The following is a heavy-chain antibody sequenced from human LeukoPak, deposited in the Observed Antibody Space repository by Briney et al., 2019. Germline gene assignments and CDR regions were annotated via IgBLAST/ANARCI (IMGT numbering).Heavy chain of an antibody. D-gene: IGHD1-26*01. CDR1: GFTFSSHS. Sequence: GGSPRLSCAASGFTFSSHSMNWVRQAPGRGLEWVSYITSSSSPMYYADSVKGRFTISRDNAKNSLYLQMNSLRAEDTAVYYCARDLVGTSGANWGQGTLVTVSS. V-gene: IGHV3-48*01. CDR3: ARDLVGTSGAN. J-gene: IGHJ4*02. CDR2: ITSSSSPM.